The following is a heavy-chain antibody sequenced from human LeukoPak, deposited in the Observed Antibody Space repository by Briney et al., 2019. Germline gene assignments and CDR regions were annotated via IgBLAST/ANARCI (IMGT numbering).Heavy chain of an antibody. V-gene: IGHV3-23*01. CDR1: GFTFRSYW. Sequence: GGSLRLSCAASGFTFRSYWMHWVRQAPGRGPEWVSGISGTGATTHYADSVKGRFTISRDNSKNTLYLQMNSLRAEDTAVYYCAKANSWYGYFDYWGQGTLVTVSS. CDR3: AKANSWYGYFDY. D-gene: IGHD6-13*01. J-gene: IGHJ4*02. CDR2: ISGTGATT.